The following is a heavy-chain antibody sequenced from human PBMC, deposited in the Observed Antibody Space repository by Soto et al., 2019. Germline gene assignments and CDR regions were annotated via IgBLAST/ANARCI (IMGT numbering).Heavy chain of an antibody. D-gene: IGHD3-10*01. J-gene: IGHJ6*02. V-gene: IGHV3-48*03. CDR2: ISFSGSTI. Sequence: GGSLRLSCAASGFSFSDYEMNWVRQAPGKGLEWIAHISFSGSTIYYTDSVKGRFSISRDNSKNFLYLQMSGLRADDSAVYYCTRGARFFYGVDVWGLGTTVTVSS. CDR1: GFSFSDYE. CDR3: TRGARFFYGVDV.